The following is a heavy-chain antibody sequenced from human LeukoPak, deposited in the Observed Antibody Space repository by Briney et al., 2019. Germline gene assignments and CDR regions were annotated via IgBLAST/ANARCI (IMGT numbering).Heavy chain of an antibody. CDR1: GFTFSSYS. Sequence: PGGSLRLSCAASGFTFSSYSMNWVRQAPGKGLEWVSSISSSSSYIYYADSVKGRLTISRDNAKNSLYLQMNSLRAEDTAVYYCARETNPNYYDSSGYLPTFDYWGQETLVTVSS. CDR3: ARETNPNYYDSSGYLPTFDY. J-gene: IGHJ4*02. V-gene: IGHV3-21*01. CDR2: ISSSSSYI. D-gene: IGHD3-22*01.